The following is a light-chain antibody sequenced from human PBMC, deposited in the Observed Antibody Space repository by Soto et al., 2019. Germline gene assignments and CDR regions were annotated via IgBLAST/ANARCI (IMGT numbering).Light chain of an antibody. V-gene: IGLV2-14*01. CDR3: TSYTGSSTPYV. CDR1: SSDIGGYNY. Sequence: QSVLTQPASVSGSPGQSITFFCSGTSSDIGGYNYVSWYQQHPGNAPKLIIYEVSNRPSGVSDRFSGSKSGNTASLTISGLQAEDEADYYCTSYTGSSTPYVFGTGTKVTVL. CDR2: EVS. J-gene: IGLJ1*01.